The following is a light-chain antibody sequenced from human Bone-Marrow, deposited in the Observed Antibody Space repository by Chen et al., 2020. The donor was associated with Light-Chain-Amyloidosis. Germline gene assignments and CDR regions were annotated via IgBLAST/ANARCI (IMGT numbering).Light chain of an antibody. V-gene: IGLV3-21*02. J-gene: IGLJ3*02. Sequence: SYVLTPPSSVLVAPGQTATIACGGNNIGSTSVHWYQQTPGQAPLLVVYDDSERPSGIPERWSGSNSGNTATLTISRVEAGDEADYYCQVWDRSSDRPVFGGGTKLTVL. CDR2: DDS. CDR3: QVWDRSSDRPV. CDR1: NIGSTS.